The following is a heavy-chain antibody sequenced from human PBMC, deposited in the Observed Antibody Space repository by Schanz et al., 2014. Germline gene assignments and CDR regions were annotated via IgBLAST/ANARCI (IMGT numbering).Heavy chain of an antibody. J-gene: IGHJ2*01. CDR1: GGSISSGTYY. CDR2: VFPNGIT. Sequence: QVQLQESGPGLVKPSQTLSLTCIVSGGSISSGTYYWSWIRQPAGKALEWVGRVFPNGITNYNPSLKSRVPISLNRSRNEFSLTLTSLTAADTAVYYCARDTTWRLDLWGRGTLVTVSS. D-gene: IGHD1-1*01. V-gene: IGHV4-61*02. CDR3: ARDTTWRLDL.